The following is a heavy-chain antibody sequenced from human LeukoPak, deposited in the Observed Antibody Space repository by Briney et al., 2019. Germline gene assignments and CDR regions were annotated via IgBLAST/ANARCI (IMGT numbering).Heavy chain of an antibody. J-gene: IGHJ4*02. CDR1: GGSITINGYY. D-gene: IGHD3-22*01. V-gene: IGHV4-31*03. CDR3: AKYSSGYYYGLN. Sequence: SETQSLTCTVSGGSITINGYYWTWIRRHPGKGLEWIGYIFHNGKAYYNPSLKSRATISVDTSKNQFSLSLRSVTAADTAFYYCAKYSSGYYYGLNWGQGALVTVAS. CDR2: IFHNGKA.